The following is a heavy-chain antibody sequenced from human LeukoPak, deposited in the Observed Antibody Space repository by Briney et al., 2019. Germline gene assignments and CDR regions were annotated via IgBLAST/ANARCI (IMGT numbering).Heavy chain of an antibody. CDR1: GFTFSSYS. CDR3: ARGSGSYYKLYAFDI. J-gene: IGHJ3*02. D-gene: IGHD1-26*01. CDR2: ISSSSSYI. V-gene: IGHV3-21*01. Sequence: GGSLRLSCAASGFTFSSYSMNWVRQAPGKGLEWVSSISSSSSYIYYADSVKGRFTISRDNAKNSLYLQMNSLRAEDTAVYYCARGSGSYYKLYAFDIWGQGTMVTVS.